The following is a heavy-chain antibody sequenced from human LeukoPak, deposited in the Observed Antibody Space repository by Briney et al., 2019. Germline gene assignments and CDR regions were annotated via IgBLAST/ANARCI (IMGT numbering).Heavy chain of an antibody. J-gene: IGHJ4*02. D-gene: IGHD6-19*01. CDR3: AKDQRASSAWYGYFDF. CDR1: RFTFSSYG. V-gene: IGHV3-30*18. Sequence: QSGRSLRLSCAASRFTFSSYGMHWVSQAPGKGLEWAASVSYDGSTRFYADSVKGRFAISRDNSKNTLYLQINSPRAEDTAMYYCAKDQRASSAWYGYFDFWGQGTLVTVSS. CDR2: VSYDGSTR.